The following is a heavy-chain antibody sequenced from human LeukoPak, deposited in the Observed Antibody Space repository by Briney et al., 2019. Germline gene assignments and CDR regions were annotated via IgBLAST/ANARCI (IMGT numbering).Heavy chain of an antibody. CDR1: GFTFSSYA. CDR2: ISGSGGST. J-gene: IGHJ4*02. D-gene: IGHD3-22*01. CDR3: AKECYDYDSSGYYYAYYFDY. Sequence: GGSLRLSCAASGFTFSSYAMSWVRQAPGKGLEWVSAISGSGGSTYYADSVKGRFTISRDNSKNTLYLQMNSLRAEDTAVYYCAKECYDYDSSGYYYAYYFDYWGQGTLVIVSS. V-gene: IGHV3-23*01.